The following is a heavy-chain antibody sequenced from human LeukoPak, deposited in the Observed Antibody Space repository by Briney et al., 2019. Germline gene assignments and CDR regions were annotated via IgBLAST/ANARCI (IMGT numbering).Heavy chain of an antibody. J-gene: IGHJ4*02. CDR2: ISSSGSTI. V-gene: IGHV3-48*03. Sequence: GGSLRLSCAASGFTFSSYEMNWVRQAPGKGLEWVSYISSSGSTIYYADSVKGRFTISRDNAKNSLYLQMNSLRAEDTAVYYCARVIDFDWLSPFLDYWGQGTLVTVSS. CDR1: GFTFSSYE. CDR3: ARVIDFDWLSPFLDY. D-gene: IGHD3-9*01.